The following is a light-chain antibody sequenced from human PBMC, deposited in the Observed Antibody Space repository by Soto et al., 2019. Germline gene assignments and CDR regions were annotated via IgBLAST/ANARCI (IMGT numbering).Light chain of an antibody. CDR2: DAS. CDR1: QDIGSA. V-gene: IGKV3-15*01. J-gene: IGKJ1*01. CDR3: QQYGGRPRT. Sequence: EVVLTQSPATLSVSPGDRATLSCRASQDIGSAVAWYRQRPGQAPRLLIFDASIRVPTTPARFSGSVSGTEFTLTISSLESEDFAVYFCQQYGGRPRTFGQGTKVDIK.